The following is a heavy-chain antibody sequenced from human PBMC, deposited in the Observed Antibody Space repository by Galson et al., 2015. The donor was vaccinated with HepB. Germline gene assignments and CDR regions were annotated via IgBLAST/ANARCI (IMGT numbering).Heavy chain of an antibody. D-gene: IGHD3-22*01. CDR2: IIPILGIA. V-gene: IGHV1-69*04. CDR3: ARVAGYYYDSSGYYGY. CDR1: GGTFSSYA. J-gene: IGHJ4*02. Sequence: SVKVSCKASGGTFSSYAFSWVRQAPGQGLECMGRIIPILGIANYAQKFQGRVTITRDTSASTAYMELSSLRSEDTAVYYCARVAGYYYDSSGYYGYWGQGTLVTVSS.